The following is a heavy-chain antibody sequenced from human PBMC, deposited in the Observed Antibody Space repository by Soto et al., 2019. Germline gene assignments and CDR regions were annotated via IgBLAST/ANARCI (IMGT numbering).Heavy chain of an antibody. J-gene: IGHJ6*02. V-gene: IGHV3-23*01. CDR3: AKGGALQPADYYYGMDV. CDR1: GFTFSSYA. Sequence: GGSLRLSCAASGFTFSSYAMSWVRQAPGKGLEWVSAISGSGGSTYYADSVKGRFTISRDNSKNTLYLQMNSLRAEDTAVYYCAKGGALQPADYYYGMDVWGQGTTVTVSS. D-gene: IGHD3-10*01. CDR2: ISGSGGST.